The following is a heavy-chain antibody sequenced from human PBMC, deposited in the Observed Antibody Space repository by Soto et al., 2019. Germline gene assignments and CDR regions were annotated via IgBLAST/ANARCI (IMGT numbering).Heavy chain of an antibody. Sequence: SVKVSCKASGYTFTSYAMHWVRQAPGQRLEWMGWINAGNGNTKYSQKFQGRVTMTRNTSISTAYMELSSLRSEDTAVYYCARDNSSSWYWFDPRGQGTLVTVSS. CDR1: GYTFTSYA. V-gene: IGHV1-3*01. CDR2: INAGNGNT. J-gene: IGHJ5*02. CDR3: ARDNSSSWYWFDP. D-gene: IGHD6-13*01.